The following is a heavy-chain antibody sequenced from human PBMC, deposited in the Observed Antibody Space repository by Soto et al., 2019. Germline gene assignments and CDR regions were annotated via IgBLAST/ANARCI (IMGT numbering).Heavy chain of an antibody. CDR2: IIPMFGTA. CDR1: GGTFSIYV. V-gene: IGHV1-69*06. D-gene: IGHD3-9*01. J-gene: IGHJ4*02. Sequence: QVQLVQSGAEVKKPGSSVKVSCKTSGGTFSIYVINWVRQAPGQGLEWMGGIIPMFGTANYAQRFQGRVTMTTDTSTSTAYMELRSLRSDDTAVYYCARDQAYYDILTGYYGYWGQGTLVTVSS. CDR3: ARDQAYYDILTGYYGY.